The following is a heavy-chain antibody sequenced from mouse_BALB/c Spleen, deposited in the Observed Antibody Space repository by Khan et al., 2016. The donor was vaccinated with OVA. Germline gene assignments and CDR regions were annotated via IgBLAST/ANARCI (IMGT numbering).Heavy chain of an antibody. Sequence: QIQLVQSGPELKKPGETVKISCKASGYTFTNYGMNWVKQAPGKGLKWMGWIYTYTGEPTYADDFKGRFAFSLESSASTAFLQINNLTNDDTATYFCAIGSSRAMDYWGQGTSVTVSS. D-gene: IGHD1-1*01. CDR2: IYTYTGEP. V-gene: IGHV9-3-1*01. CDR3: AIGSSRAMDY. CDR1: GYTFTNYG. J-gene: IGHJ4*01.